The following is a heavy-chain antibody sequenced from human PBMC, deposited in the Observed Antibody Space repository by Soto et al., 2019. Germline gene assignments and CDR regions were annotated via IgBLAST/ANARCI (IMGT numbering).Heavy chain of an antibody. J-gene: IGHJ5*02. CDR2: IYYSGST. CDR1: GGSISSYY. CDR3: ARGRTIASRWWFDP. V-gene: IGHV4-59*12. D-gene: IGHD6-6*01. Sequence: SETLSLSCTVSGGSISSYYWSWIRQPPGKGLEWIGYIYYSGSTNYNTSLKSRVTISVDTSNNHFSLRLTSVTAADTAVYYCARGRTIASRWWFDPWGQGILVTVSS.